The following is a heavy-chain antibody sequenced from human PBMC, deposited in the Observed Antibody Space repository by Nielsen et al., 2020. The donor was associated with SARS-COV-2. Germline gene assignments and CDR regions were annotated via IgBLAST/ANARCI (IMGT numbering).Heavy chain of an antibody. CDR2: ISSSGSTI. V-gene: IGHV3-48*01. CDR3: ANAYSSSWTNWFDP. J-gene: IGHJ5*02. D-gene: IGHD6-13*01. Sequence: VRQAPGKGLEWVSYISSSGSTIYYADSVKGRFTISRDNSKNTLYLQMNSLRAEDTAVYYCANAYSSSWTNWFDPWGQGTLVTVSS.